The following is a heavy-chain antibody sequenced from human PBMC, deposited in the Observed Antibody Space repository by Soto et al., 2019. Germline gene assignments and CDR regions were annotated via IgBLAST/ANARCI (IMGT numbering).Heavy chain of an antibody. D-gene: IGHD5-12*01. CDR2: ISGGGDST. J-gene: IGHJ5*02. Sequence: EVQLLESGGGLVQPGGSLRLSCAASGFTFSTNSITWVRQAPGKGLEWVCGISGGGDSTHYADSVKGRFTIYRDNSKNMVYLHMNSLTADDTAVYFCSKWDGYGDQWGQGTLVTVSS. V-gene: IGHV3-23*01. CDR1: GFTFSTNS. CDR3: SKWDGYGDQ.